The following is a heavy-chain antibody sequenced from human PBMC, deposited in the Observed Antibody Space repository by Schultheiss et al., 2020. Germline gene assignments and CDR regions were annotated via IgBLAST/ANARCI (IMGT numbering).Heavy chain of an antibody. V-gene: IGHV1-18*01. CDR1: GGTFSSYA. Sequence: GESLKISCKASGGTFSSYAISWVRQAPGQGLEWMGWISAYNGNTNYAQKLQGRVTMTRDTSISTAYMELSRLRSDDTAVYYCARDLKGGFYYYMDVWGRGTTVTVSS. D-gene: IGHD1-26*01. CDR3: ARDLKGGFYYYMDV. CDR2: ISAYNGNT. J-gene: IGHJ6*03.